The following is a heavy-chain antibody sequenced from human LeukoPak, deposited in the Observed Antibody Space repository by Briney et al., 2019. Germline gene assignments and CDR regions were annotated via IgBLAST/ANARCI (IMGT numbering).Heavy chain of an antibody. Sequence: PGGSLRLSCVVSGFTFGSYWMSWVRQAPGKGLEWVANIKQDGSEKYYVDSVKGRFTISRDNAKNSLYLQMNNLRAEDTAVYYCARDSFSRGSGYSDYWGQGTLVTVSS. V-gene: IGHV3-7*03. CDR1: GFTFGSYW. CDR2: IKQDGSEK. D-gene: IGHD3-22*01. CDR3: ARDSFSRGSGYSDY. J-gene: IGHJ4*02.